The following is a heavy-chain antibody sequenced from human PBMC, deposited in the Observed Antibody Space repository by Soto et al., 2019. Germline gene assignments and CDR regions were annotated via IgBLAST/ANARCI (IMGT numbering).Heavy chain of an antibody. J-gene: IGHJ5*02. V-gene: IGHV4-4*02. CDR2: IYHSGST. CDR3: ARAQDIVVVPAPTSGWFDP. Sequence: PSETLSPTCDVSGGSISSSNWWSWVRQPPGKGLEWIGEIYHSGSTNYNPSLKSRVTISVDKSKNQFSLKLSSVTAADTAVYYCARAQDIVVVPAPTSGWFDPWGQGTLVT. CDR1: GGSISSSNW. D-gene: IGHD2-2*01.